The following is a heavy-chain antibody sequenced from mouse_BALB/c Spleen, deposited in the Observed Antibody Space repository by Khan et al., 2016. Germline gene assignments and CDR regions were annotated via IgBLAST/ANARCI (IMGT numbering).Heavy chain of an antibody. CDR3: ARGDY. V-gene: IGHV5-17*02. J-gene: IGHJ2*01. CDR2: ISSGSSTI. CDR1: GFTFSRFG. Sequence: EVELVESGGGLVQPGGSRKLSCAASGFTFSRFGMHWVRQTPEKGLEWVAYISSGSSTIYYVDTLTGRFTISRDNPKNALFLQMTSLRSEDTAMYYCARGDYWGQGTTLTVSS.